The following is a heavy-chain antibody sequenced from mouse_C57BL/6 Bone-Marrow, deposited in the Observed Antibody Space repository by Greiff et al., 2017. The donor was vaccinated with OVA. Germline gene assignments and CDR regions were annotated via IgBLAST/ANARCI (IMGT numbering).Heavy chain of an antibody. D-gene: IGHD2-10*02. J-gene: IGHJ1*03. V-gene: IGHV14-4*01. CDR1: GFNFKDDY. CDR2: IDPENGDT. CDR3: TSHLLSIVKRYFDV. Sequence: VQLQQSGAELVRPGASVKLSCTASGFNFKDDYMHWVKQRPEQGLEWIGWIDPENGDTDYASKFQGKATITADTSSNTAYLQLSSLTSEDTAVYYCTSHLLSIVKRYFDVWGTGTTLTVSS.